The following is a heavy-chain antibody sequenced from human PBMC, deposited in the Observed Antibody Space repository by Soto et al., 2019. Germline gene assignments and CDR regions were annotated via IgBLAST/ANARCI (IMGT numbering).Heavy chain of an antibody. V-gene: IGHV1-69*12. CDR2: IIPIFGTA. J-gene: IGHJ6*02. D-gene: IGHD2-8*02. CDR3: ATHWTGVHRYYYGMDV. Sequence: QVQLVQSGAEVKKPASSVKVSCKASGGTFSSYAISWVRQAPGQGLEWMGGIIPIFGTADYAQKFQGRVTITAEEYTSTDYTEPSRLRSEDTDVYYCATHWTGVHRYYYGMDVWGQGTTVTVSS. CDR1: GGTFSSYA.